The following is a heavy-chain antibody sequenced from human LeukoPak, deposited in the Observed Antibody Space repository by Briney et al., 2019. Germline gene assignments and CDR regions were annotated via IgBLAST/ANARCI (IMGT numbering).Heavy chain of an antibody. J-gene: IGHJ4*02. CDR3: ITALSG. V-gene: IGHV3-15*01. CDR2: IKSRNDGGTT. CDR1: GITFSTAW. Sequence: GGSLRLSCAASGITFSTAWMNWLRQAPGKGLEWVGRIKSRNDGGTTDYAAPVKGRFTISRDDSKNMLYLQMNSLKTEDTAVYYCITALSGGGQGILVTVSS.